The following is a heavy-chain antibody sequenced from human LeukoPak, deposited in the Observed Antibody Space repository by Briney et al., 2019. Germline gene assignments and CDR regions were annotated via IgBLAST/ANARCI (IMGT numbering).Heavy chain of an antibody. Sequence: GGSLRLSCAASGFTFSSYEMNWVRQAPGKGLEWVSYISSSGSTIYYADSVKGRCTISRDNAKNSLYLQMNSLRAEDTAVYYCARVVDYGDLIHQTYFDYWGQGTLVTVSS. V-gene: IGHV3-48*03. D-gene: IGHD4-17*01. CDR1: GFTFSSYE. CDR3: ARVVDYGDLIHQTYFDY. CDR2: ISSSGSTI. J-gene: IGHJ4*02.